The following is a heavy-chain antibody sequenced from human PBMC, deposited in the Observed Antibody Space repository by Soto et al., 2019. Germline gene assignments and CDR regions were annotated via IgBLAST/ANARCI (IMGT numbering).Heavy chain of an antibody. CDR1: GLSYSSYW. V-gene: IGHV3-74*01. CDR2: INSDGSST. Sequence: GRSLKLSCAASGLSYSSYWMHWVRQAPGKGLVWVSRINSDGSSTSYADSVKGRFTISRDNAKNTLYLQMNSLRAEDTAVYYCSRDYYYGIYVCNQRTTVLVSS. J-gene: IGHJ6*02. CDR3: SRDYYYGIYV.